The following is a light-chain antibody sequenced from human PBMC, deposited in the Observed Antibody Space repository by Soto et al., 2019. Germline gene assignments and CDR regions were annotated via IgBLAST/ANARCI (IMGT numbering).Light chain of an antibody. Sequence: DIQMTQSPSTLSSSVGDRVTITCRASQSISTGLAWYQQEPGKAPNLLIYDASTLESGVPSRFSGSGSGTEFTLTISCLQPDDFATYYCQHYSTVWAFGQGTKVDIK. CDR3: QHYSTVWA. CDR1: QSISTG. J-gene: IGKJ1*01. V-gene: IGKV1-5*01. CDR2: DAS.